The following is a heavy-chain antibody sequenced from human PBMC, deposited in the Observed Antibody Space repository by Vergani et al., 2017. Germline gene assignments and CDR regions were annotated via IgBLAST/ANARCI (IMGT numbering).Heavy chain of an antibody. V-gene: IGHV2-70*04. CDR3: AQILAKKGYNYDAFDI. Sequence: QVTLKESGPALVKPTQTLTLTCTLSGFSVNSHPMRVIWIRQPPGKALEWLARIDWDDDKFYDRSLKTRLTIAKDTSKNQVVLRMTNMDPVDTAMYYCAQILAKKGYNYDAFDIRGKGTMVIVSS. CDR1: GFSVNSHPMR. D-gene: IGHD5-24*01. J-gene: IGHJ3*02. CDR2: IDWDDDK.